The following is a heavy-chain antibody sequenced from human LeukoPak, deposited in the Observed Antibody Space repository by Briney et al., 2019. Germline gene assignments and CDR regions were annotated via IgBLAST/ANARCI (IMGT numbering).Heavy chain of an antibody. CDR3: ARAVAYGSGSFSPYYYMDV. D-gene: IGHD3-10*01. CDR2: ISSSSSTI. CDR1: GFTFSSYS. J-gene: IGHJ6*03. Sequence: GGSLRLSCAASGFTFSSYSMNWVRQAPGKGLEWVSYISSSSSTIYYADSVKGRFTISRDNAKNSLYLQMNSLRAEDTAVYYCARAVAYGSGSFSPYYYMDVWGKGTTVTISS. V-gene: IGHV3-48*04.